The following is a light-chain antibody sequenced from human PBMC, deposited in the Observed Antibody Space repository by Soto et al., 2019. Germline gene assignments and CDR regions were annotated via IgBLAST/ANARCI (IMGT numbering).Light chain of an antibody. CDR2: EVN. Sequence: QSALTQPSSASGSPGQSVTISCTGTSSDVGAYNYVSWYQQHPGRAPKLVIFEVNKRPSGVPDRFSGSKSGNTASLTVSGLQTEDEADYYCNSYAGSNSFVFGTGTKLTVL. V-gene: IGLV2-8*01. CDR1: SSDVGAYNY. J-gene: IGLJ1*01. CDR3: NSYAGSNSFV.